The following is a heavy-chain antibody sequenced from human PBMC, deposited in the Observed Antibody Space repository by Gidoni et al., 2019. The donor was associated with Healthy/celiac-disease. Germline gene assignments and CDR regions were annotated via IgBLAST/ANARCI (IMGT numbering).Heavy chain of an antibody. D-gene: IGHD6-13*01. Sequence: QVQLVQSGAEVKKPGSSVKVSCTASGGPFSSYAISWVRQAPGQGLEWMGGIIPIFGTANYAQKFQGRVTITADESTSTAYMELSSLRSEDTAVYYCARSVAAGTGVFDYWGQGTLVTVSS. CDR1: GGPFSSYA. J-gene: IGHJ4*02. CDR3: ARSVAAGTGVFDY. CDR2: IIPIFGTA. V-gene: IGHV1-69*01.